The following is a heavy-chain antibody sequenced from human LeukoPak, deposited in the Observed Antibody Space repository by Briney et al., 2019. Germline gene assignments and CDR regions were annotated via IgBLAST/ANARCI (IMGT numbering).Heavy chain of an antibody. D-gene: IGHD3-3*01. J-gene: IGHJ4*02. V-gene: IGHV3-23*01. CDR3: AKATIFGVVMPFDY. CDR2: ISGSGGST. Sequence: GGSLRPSCAASGFTFSSYAMSWVRQAPGKGLEWVSAISGSGGSTYYADSVKGRFTISRDNSKNTLYLQMNSLRAEDTAVYYCAKATIFGVVMPFDYWGQGTLVTVSS. CDR1: GFTFSSYA.